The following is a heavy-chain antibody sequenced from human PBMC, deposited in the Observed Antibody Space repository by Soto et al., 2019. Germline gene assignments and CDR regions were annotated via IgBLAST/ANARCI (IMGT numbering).Heavy chain of an antibody. CDR3: SRVLEELERYFGY. V-gene: IGHV1-69*01. Sequence: QVQLVQSGAEVKKPGSSVKVSCKASAGTFSSYAISWVRQAPGQGREWMGGIIPIFGTANYAQKFQGRVTITADESTSTANMELRIVRSEDTDVYYCSRVLEELERYFGYWCQGTLSSVSS. CDR1: AGTFSSYA. D-gene: IGHD1-26*01. CDR2: IIPIFGTA. J-gene: IGHJ4*02.